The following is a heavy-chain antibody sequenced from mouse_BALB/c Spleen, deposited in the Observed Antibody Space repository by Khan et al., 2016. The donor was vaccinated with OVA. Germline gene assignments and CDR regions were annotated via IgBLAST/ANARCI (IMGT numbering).Heavy chain of an antibody. CDR1: GFTFRTYA. J-gene: IGHJ2*01. D-gene: IGHD2-14*01. V-gene: IGHV5-6-5*01. Sequence: EVELVESGGGLVKPGGSLKLSCVGSGFTFRTYAMSWIRQTPDKRLEWVASISSGGDTCFPDSVKGRFTISRDLARNILYLQMSSLRSEDTAIYYCAREDFRFHFDYWGQGTTLTVSS. CDR2: ISSGGDT. CDR3: AREDFRFHFDY.